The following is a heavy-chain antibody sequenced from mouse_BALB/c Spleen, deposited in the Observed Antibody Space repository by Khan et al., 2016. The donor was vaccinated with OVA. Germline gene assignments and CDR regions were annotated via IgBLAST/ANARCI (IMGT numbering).Heavy chain of an antibody. V-gene: IGHV9-3-1*01. D-gene: IGHD2-10*01. CDR3: ARPPYLSYTLDH. J-gene: IGHJ4*01. CDR1: GYTFTNYG. CDR2: INTYTGEP. Sequence: QIQLVQSGPELKKPGETVKISCKASGYTFTNYGMNWVKQSPGKALKWMGWINTYTGEPTYADDFKGRFAFSLETSASTAYLQINNLKNEDTATYFCARPPYLSYTLDHWGRGTSVTVSS.